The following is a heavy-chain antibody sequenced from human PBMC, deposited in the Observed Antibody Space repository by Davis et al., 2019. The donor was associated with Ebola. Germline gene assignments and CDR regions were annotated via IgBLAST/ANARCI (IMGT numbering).Heavy chain of an antibody. CDR3: ARGRHSGYSSYYYYMDV. Sequence: GESLKISCAASGFTFSSYSMNWVRQAPGKGLLWVSRINSDGSSTSYADSVKGRFTISRDNAKNTLYLQMNSLRAEDTAVYYCARGRHSGYSSYYYYMDVWGKGTTVTVSS. CDR2: INSDGSST. D-gene: IGHD5-12*01. V-gene: IGHV3-74*01. J-gene: IGHJ6*03. CDR1: GFTFSSYS.